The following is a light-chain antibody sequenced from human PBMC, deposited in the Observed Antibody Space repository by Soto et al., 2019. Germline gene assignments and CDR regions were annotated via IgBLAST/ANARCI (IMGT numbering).Light chain of an antibody. CDR1: SSNSGSSN. CDR2: TNN. J-gene: IGLJ1*01. CDR3: AAWDDSLNGRV. V-gene: IGLV1-44*01. Sequence: QSALTQPTSASGTPGQRVTISCSGSSSNSGSSNVNWYQQLPGTAPKLLIYTNNQRPSGVPDRFSGSKSGTSASLAISGLQSEDEADYYCAAWDDSLNGRVFGTGTKVTVL.